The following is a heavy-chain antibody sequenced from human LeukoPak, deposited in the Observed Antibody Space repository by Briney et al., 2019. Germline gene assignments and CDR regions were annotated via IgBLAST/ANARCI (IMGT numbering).Heavy chain of an antibody. CDR1: GGSISSYH. CDR3: TRSLGVVIRGGMDV. V-gene: IGHV4-59*01. Sequence: SETLSLTCTVSGGSISSYHWSWIRQPPGKGLQWIGHIYYTGSTNYNPSLKSRLTISLDTSKNQFSLKLSSVTAADTAVYYCTRSLGVVIRGGMDVWGQGTTLTVSS. CDR2: IYYTGST. D-gene: IGHD3-3*01. J-gene: IGHJ6*02.